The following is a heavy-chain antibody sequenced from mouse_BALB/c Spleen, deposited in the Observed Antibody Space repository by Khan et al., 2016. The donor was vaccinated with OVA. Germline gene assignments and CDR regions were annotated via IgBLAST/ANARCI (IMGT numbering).Heavy chain of an antibody. CDR3: SPVSAYYVSFDY. J-gene: IGHJ3*01. V-gene: IGHV1S136*01. CDR1: GYTFTSYV. Sequence: MQLEESGPELVKPGASVKMSCKASGYTFTSYVMHWVKQKPGLGLEWIGYIYPFNDDTKYNEKFKGKATLTSDRSSSTAYMELSSLTSEVSAGYYCSPVSAYYVSFDYWDQGTIVTVSA. CDR2: IYPFNDDT. D-gene: IGHD1-1*01.